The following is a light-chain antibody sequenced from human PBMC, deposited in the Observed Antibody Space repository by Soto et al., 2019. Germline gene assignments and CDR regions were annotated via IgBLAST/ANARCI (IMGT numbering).Light chain of an antibody. CDR2: DTS. J-gene: IGKJ5*01. Sequence: DIQMTQSPSTLSASVGDRVTITCRASQSISIYLAWYQQKPGKAPKLLIYDTSRLESAVPSRFSASGSGTEFTFTISSLQPEDIATYYCQQYDNLPITFGQGTRLEIK. V-gene: IGKV1-5*01. CDR3: QQYDNLPIT. CDR1: QSISIY.